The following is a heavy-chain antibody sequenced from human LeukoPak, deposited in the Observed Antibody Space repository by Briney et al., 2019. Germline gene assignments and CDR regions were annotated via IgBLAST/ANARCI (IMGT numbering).Heavy chain of an antibody. D-gene: IGHD4-17*01. CDR2: IYYSGST. Sequence: SETLSLTCTVSGGSISRYYWSWIRQPPGKGLEWIGYIYYSGSTNYNPSLKSRVTISVDTSKNQFSLKLSSVTAADTAVYYCATLDYGDYVLDYWGQGTLVTVSS. J-gene: IGHJ4*02. CDR3: ATLDYGDYVLDY. V-gene: IGHV4-59*01. CDR1: GGSISRYY.